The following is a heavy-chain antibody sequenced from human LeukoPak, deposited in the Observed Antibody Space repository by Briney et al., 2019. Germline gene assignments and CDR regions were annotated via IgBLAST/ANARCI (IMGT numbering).Heavy chain of an antibody. CDR3: ARSVVVPAARGVYFDY. D-gene: IGHD2-2*01. J-gene: IGHJ4*02. CDR1: GGSISSYY. V-gene: IGHV4-4*07. Sequence: SETLSLTCTVSGGSISSYYRSWIRQPAGKGLEGIGRIYTSRGTNYNPSLKSRVTMSVDTSKNQFSLKLSSLTAADTAVYYCARSVVVPAARGVYFDYWGQGSLVTVSS. CDR2: IYTSRGT.